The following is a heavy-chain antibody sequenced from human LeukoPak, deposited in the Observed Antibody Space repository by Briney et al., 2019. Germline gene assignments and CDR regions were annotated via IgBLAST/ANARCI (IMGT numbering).Heavy chain of an antibody. CDR2: IYHSGST. V-gene: IGHV4-38-2*02. Sequence: SETLSLTCTVSGYSISSGYYWGWIRQPPGKGLEWIGSIYHSGSTYYNPSLKSRVTISVDTSKNQFSLKLSSVTAADTAVYYCARTLSRWDPFDYWGQGTLVTVSS. D-gene: IGHD1-26*01. CDR3: ARTLSRWDPFDY. CDR1: GYSISSGYY. J-gene: IGHJ4*02.